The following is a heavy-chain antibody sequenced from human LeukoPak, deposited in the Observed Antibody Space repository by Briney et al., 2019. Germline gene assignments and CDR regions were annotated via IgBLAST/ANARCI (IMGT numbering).Heavy chain of an antibody. V-gene: IGHV3-30*18. D-gene: IGHD5-18*01. J-gene: IGHJ4*02. CDR3: AKGYSYGDY. CDR1: GFTFSRYG. Sequence: GGSLRLSCAASGFTFSRYGMHWVRQAPGKGLEWMAVISFDGSDKYYTDSVKGRFTISRDNSNNTLYLQLNNLRVEDTAVCYCAKGYSYGDYWGQGTLVTVSS. CDR2: ISFDGSDK.